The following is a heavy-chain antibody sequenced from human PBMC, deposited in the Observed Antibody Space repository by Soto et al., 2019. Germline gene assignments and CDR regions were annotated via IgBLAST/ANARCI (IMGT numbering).Heavy chain of an antibody. CDR1: GGPTRAYY. J-gene: IGHJ4*02. D-gene: IGHD2-21*02. CDR3: ARVTRGAFAY. V-gene: IGHV4-59*01. Sequence: QVQLQESGPGLVKPSETLSLTCTASGGPTRAYYWVRIRNPPGKGLDWIGSIFYTGSTDYNPSLKSRVSISLATSKNQFSLNLGSVTAADTAVYYCARVTRGAFAYWGQGDVVTASS. CDR2: IFYTGST.